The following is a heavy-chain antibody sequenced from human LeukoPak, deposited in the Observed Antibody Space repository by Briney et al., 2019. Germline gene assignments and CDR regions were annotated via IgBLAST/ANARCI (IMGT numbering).Heavy chain of an antibody. D-gene: IGHD3-10*01. J-gene: IGHJ4*02. V-gene: IGHV3-23*01. Sequence: PGGSLRLSCAASGFTFSSFAMSWVRQAPGQGLEWVSAISDNSGNTYYADSVKGRFTISRDNSENTLYLQMNSLRAEDTALYYCAKDRDKTAQLLWFGESTLYFDYWGQGTLVTVSS. CDR3: AKDRDKTAQLLWFGESTLYFDY. CDR2: ISDNSGNT. CDR1: GFTFSSFA.